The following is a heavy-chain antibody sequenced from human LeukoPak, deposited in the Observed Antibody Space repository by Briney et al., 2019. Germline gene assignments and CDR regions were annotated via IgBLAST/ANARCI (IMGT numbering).Heavy chain of an antibody. V-gene: IGHV1-46*01. J-gene: IGHJ6*03. D-gene: IGHD2-2*02. CDR3: ARSGYCSSTSCYTGYYYYMDV. CDR2: INPSGGST. CDR1: GYTFTSYY. Sequence: ASVMVSCKASGYTFTSYYMHWVRQAPGQGLEWMGIINPSGGSTSYAQKFQGRVTMTRDMSTSTVYMELSSMRSEDTAVYYCARSGYCSSTSCYTGYYYYMDVWGKGTTVTVSS.